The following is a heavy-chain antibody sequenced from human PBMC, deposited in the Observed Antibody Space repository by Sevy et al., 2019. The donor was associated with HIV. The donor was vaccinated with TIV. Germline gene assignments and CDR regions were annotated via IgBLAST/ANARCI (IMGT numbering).Heavy chain of an antibody. CDR2: IRYDGSNK. CDR3: AKARRGEDCSSTSCYAGPVHFDY. CDR1: GFTFSSYG. V-gene: IGHV3-30*02. Sequence: GESLKISCAASGFTFSSYGMHWVRQAPGKGLEWVAFIRYDGSNKYYADSVKGRFTISRDNSKNTLYLQMNSLRAEDTAVYYCAKARRGEDCSSTSCYAGPVHFDYWGQGTLVTVSS. D-gene: IGHD2-2*01. J-gene: IGHJ4*02.